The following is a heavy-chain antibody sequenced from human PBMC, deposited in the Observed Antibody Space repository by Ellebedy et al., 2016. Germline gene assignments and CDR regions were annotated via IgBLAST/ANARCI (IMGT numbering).Heavy chain of an antibody. Sequence: SETLSLTCTVSGGSISSSSYYWGWIRQPPGKGLEWIGSIYYSGSTYYNPSLKSRVTISVDTSKNQFSLKLISVTAADTALYYCARGPYVSPFYDFWSNYYFDYWGQGTLVTVSS. J-gene: IGHJ4*02. CDR1: GGSISSSSYY. CDR2: IYYSGST. D-gene: IGHD3-3*01. V-gene: IGHV4-39*07. CDR3: ARGPYVSPFYDFWSNYYFDY.